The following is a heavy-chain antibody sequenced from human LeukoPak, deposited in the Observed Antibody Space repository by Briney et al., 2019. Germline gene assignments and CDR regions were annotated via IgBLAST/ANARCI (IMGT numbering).Heavy chain of an antibody. CDR1: GYNFHSHG. CDR2: ISTYRGNT. J-gene: IGHJ6*03. Sequence: AAVKVSCKAAGYNFHSHGINWVRQAPGQGLEWMGWISTYRGNTNYAQRFQGRVSMTTDTSTTTAYMELRSLRPDDTAVYYCARDRGVDYCSGGSCSHYYYYLDVWGKGTTVTISS. V-gene: IGHV1-18*01. D-gene: IGHD2-15*01. CDR3: ARDRGVDYCSGGSCSHYYYYLDV.